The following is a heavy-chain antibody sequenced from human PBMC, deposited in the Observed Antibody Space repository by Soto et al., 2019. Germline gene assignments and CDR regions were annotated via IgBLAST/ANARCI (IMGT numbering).Heavy chain of an antibody. CDR1: GFTFSSYA. CDR2: ISYDGSNT. Sequence: QVQLVASGGGVVQPGRSLSLSCAASGFTFSSYAMHWVRQAPGKGLEWVAVISYDGSNTYYADSVKGRFTISRDNSKNTLYLQMNTLIAEDTAVYYCARAPQLHIWGQGTMVTVSS. D-gene: IGHD2-2*01. CDR3: ARAPQLHI. J-gene: IGHJ3*02. V-gene: IGHV3-30-3*01.